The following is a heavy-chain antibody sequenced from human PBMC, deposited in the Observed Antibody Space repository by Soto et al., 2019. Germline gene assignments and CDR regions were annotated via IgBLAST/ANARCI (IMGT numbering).Heavy chain of an antibody. CDR3: ARHRQDIVVVVAATHFDY. D-gene: IGHD2-15*01. CDR2: IYYSGST. V-gene: IGHV4-39*01. Sequence: QLQLQESGPGLVKPSETLSLTCTVSGGSISSSSYYWGWIRQPPGKGLEWIGSIYYSGSTYYNPSLKSRVTISVDTSKNQFSLKLSSVTAADTAVYYCARHRQDIVVVVAATHFDYWGQGTLVTVSS. CDR1: GGSISSSSYY. J-gene: IGHJ4*02.